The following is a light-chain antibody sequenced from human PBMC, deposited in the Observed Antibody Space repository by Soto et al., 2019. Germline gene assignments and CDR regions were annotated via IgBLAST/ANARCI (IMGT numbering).Light chain of an antibody. CDR2: KAS. Sequence: DIQMTQSPSTLSASVGDRVTITCRASQNINSWLAWYQQKPGKAPNLLIYKASTLKSGVPSRFSGSGSGTEFILTINNLQPEDFASYFCLQVYSFPRTFGLGTKVDIK. CDR1: QNINSW. J-gene: IGKJ1*01. V-gene: IGKV1-5*03. CDR3: LQVYSFPRT.